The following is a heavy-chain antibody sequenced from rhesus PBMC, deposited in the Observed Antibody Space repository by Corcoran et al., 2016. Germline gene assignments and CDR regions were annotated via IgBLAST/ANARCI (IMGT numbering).Heavy chain of an antibody. CDR1: GGSISGGYD. J-gene: IGHJ4*01. D-gene: IGHD2-21*01. CDR3: ARLSGSGCYFDY. Sequence: QVQLQESGQGLVKPSETLSLTCAVSGGSISGGYDWSWIRQPPGKGLGWSGYIYGSSESTNYNPSLKNRVTISKDTSKNQFSLKLSSVTAADTAVYYCARLSGSGCYFDYWGQGVLVTVSS. V-gene: IGHV4-76*01. CDR2: IYGSSEST.